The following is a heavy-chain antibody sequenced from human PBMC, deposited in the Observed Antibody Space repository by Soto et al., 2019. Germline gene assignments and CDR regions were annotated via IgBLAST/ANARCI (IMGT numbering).Heavy chain of an antibody. D-gene: IGHD5-12*01. Sequence: QVQLVQSGDEVKKPGASVKVSCKASGYIFVNYGIAWVRQAPGQGLEWLGWISPYTGNTHSATKVQGRLTMTTDTSTSTGYMDLGSLTSDATAVYYCVMVDNYFTPTPQDVWGQGTTVTVSS. V-gene: IGHV1-18*01. CDR1: GYIFVNYG. CDR3: VMVDNYFTPTPQDV. J-gene: IGHJ6*02. CDR2: ISPYTGNT.